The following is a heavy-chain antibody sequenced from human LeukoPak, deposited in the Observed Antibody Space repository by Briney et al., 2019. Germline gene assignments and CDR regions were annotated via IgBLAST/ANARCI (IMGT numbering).Heavy chain of an antibody. CDR3: ARVKSYYYDTSDKDAFDI. J-gene: IGHJ3*02. CDR2: INPSGGTT. D-gene: IGHD3-22*01. V-gene: IGHV1-46*01. CDR1: GYIFTSYN. Sequence: ASVKVSCKASGYIFTSYNMNWVRQAPGQGLEWMGIINPSGGTTNYAQKFQGRVTMTRDTSTSTVYMELSSLRSEDTAVYYCARVKSYYYDTSDKDAFDIWGQGTMVTVSS.